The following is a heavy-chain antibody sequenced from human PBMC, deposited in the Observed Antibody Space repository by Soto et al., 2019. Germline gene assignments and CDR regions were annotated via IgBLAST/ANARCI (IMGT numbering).Heavy chain of an antibody. CDR2: IYWDDDK. V-gene: IGHV2-5*02. J-gene: IGHJ5*02. D-gene: IGHD3-10*01. CDR1: GFSLSTSGVG. CDR3: AHRMKLWFGELFTRDDSWFGP. Sequence: QITLKESGPTLVKPTQTLTLTCTFSGFSLSTSGVGVGWIRQPPGKALEWLALIYWDDDKRYSPSLKSRLTITKATSKNQVVLTTTHMDPVDTATYSCAHRMKLWFGELFTRDDSWFGPWGQGTLVTVSS.